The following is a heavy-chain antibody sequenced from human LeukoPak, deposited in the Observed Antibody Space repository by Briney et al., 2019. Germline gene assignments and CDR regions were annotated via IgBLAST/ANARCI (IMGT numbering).Heavy chain of an antibody. CDR1: GGSISGNNYY. Sequence: SETLSLTCTVSGGSISGNNYYWGWIRQPPGKGLEWIGTIYYSGTSYYNPSLKSRVTISVDTSKNQFSLKLNPVTAADTALYYCARRFNGGSSWDFDFWGQGTLVTVSS. J-gene: IGHJ4*02. D-gene: IGHD6-13*01. CDR3: ARRFNGGSSWDFDF. V-gene: IGHV4-39*01. CDR2: IYYSGTS.